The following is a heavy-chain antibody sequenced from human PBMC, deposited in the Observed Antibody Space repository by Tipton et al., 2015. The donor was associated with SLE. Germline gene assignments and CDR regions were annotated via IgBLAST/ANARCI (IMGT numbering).Heavy chain of an antibody. J-gene: IGHJ3*02. Sequence: TLSLTCAVYGGSFSSYYWTWIRQSPGKGLEWIGEINHSGSTNYNPSLKNRVIISVDTSKNQFSLKLTSVTAADTAMYFCARGPRRITLFGVDLWGAFDIWGQGTMVTVSS. CDR3: ARGPRRITLFGVDLWGAFDI. D-gene: IGHD3-3*01. V-gene: IGHV4-34*01. CDR1: GGSFSSYY. CDR2: INHSGST.